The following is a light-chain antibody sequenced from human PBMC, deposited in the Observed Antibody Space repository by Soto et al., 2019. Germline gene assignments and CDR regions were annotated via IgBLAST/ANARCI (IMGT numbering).Light chain of an antibody. Sequence: QSALTQPASVSGSPGQSITISCTGTSRDVGGYNYVSWHQQHPGKAPKVIIYEVTNRPSGVSSRFSGSNSGNTASLIISGLQAEDEAEYYCSSYTSSSAPHVVFGGGTKVTVL. V-gene: IGLV2-14*01. CDR1: SRDVGGYNY. J-gene: IGLJ2*01. CDR3: SSYTSSSAPHVV. CDR2: EVT.